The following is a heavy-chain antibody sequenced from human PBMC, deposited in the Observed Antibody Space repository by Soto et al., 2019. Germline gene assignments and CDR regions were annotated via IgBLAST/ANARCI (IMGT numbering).Heavy chain of an antibody. J-gene: IGHJ3*02. CDR3: ARGSHSSSASRSFRDAFDI. V-gene: IGHV1-8*01. CDR2: MNPNSGNT. CDR1: GYTFTSYD. Sequence: GASVKVSCKASGYTFTSYDINWVRRATGQGLEWMGWMNPNSGNTGYAQKFQGRVTMTRNTSISTAYMELSSLRSEGTAVYYCARGSHSSSASRSFRDAFDIWGQGTMFTVSS. D-gene: IGHD6-6*01.